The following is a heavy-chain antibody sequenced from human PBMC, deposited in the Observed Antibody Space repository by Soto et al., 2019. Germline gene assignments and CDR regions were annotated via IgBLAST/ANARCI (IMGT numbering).Heavy chain of an antibody. V-gene: IGHV4-59*01. CDR3: ARVSTVTTYFDY. D-gene: IGHD4-17*01. Sequence: PSETLSLTCTVSGGSISSYYWSWIRQPPGKGLEWIGYIYYSGSTNYNPSLKSRVTISVDTSKNQFSLKLSSVTAADTAVYYCARVSTVTTYFDYWGQGTLVTVSS. CDR2: IYYSGST. J-gene: IGHJ4*02. CDR1: GGSISSYY.